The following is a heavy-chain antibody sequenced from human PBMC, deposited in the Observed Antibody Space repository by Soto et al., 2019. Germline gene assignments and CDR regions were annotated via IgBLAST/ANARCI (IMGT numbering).Heavy chain of an antibody. V-gene: IGHV1-18*01. J-gene: IGHJ4*02. Sequence: QVQLVQSGAEVKKPGASVKVSCKASGYTFASYGISWVRQAPGQGLEWMGWISAYNGNTNYAQNLQGRVNMTTDTSTRTAYMERERLRSYGTAVYYCARSSGYSYGFDYWGQGTLVTVSS. CDR2: ISAYNGNT. CDR1: GYTFASYG. CDR3: ARSSGYSYGFDY. D-gene: IGHD5-18*01.